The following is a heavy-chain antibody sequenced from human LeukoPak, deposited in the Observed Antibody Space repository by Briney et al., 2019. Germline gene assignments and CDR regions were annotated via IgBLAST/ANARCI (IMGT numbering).Heavy chain of an antibody. J-gene: IGHJ4*02. Sequence: SETLSLTCTVSGGSISSGSHSWGWVRQPPGKGPEWIGTIYYSGSTFYTPSLKSRLTMSVDTSKNRFSLNLRSVTAADTAVYYCASIVGAIHFDYWGQGTLVTVSS. V-gene: IGHV4-39*01. CDR1: GGSISSGSHS. CDR3: ASIVGAIHFDY. D-gene: IGHD1-26*01. CDR2: IYYSGST.